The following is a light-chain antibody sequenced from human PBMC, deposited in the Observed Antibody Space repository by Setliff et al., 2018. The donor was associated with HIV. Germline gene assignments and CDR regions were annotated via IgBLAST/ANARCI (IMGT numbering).Light chain of an antibody. V-gene: IGLV6-57*03. CDR2: EDN. CDR3: QSYDSANFWV. J-gene: IGLJ3*02. CDR1: SGSIASNY. Sequence: NFMLTQPHSVSESPGKTVTISCTRSSGSIASNYVQWYQQRPGSAPTTVIYEDNQRPSGVPDRFSGSIDSSFNSASLTISGLKTEDEADYYCQSYDSANFWVFGGGTQLTVL.